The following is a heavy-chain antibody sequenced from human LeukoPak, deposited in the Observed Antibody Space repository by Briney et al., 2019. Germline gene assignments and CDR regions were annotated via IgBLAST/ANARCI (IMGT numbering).Heavy chain of an antibody. CDR1: GGSISSSSYY. J-gene: IGHJ4*02. CDR3: ARKKGRFGELLV. CDR2: IYYSGST. D-gene: IGHD3-10*01. Sequence: SETLSLTCTVSGGSISSSSYYWGWIRQPPGKGLEWIGSIYYSGSTYYNPSLKSRVTISVDTSKDQFSLKLSSVTAADTAVYYCARKKGRFGELLVWGQGTLVTVSS. V-gene: IGHV4-39*07.